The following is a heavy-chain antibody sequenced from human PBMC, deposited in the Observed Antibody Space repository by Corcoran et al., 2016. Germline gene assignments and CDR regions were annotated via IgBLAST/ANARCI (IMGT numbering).Heavy chain of an antibody. CDR3: ARDRSYGLDY. D-gene: IGHD5-18*01. CDR2: INHSGST. Sequence: QVQLQQWGAGLLKPSETLSLTCAVYGGSFSGYYWSWIRQPPGKGLEWIGEINHSGSTNYNPSLKSRVTISVDTSKNQFSLKLSSVTAADTAVYYCARDRSYGLDYWGQGTLVTVSS. J-gene: IGHJ4*02. V-gene: IGHV4-34*01. CDR1: GGSFSGYY.